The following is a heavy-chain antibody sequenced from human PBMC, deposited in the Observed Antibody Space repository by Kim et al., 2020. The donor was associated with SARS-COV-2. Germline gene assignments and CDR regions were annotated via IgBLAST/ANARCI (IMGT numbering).Heavy chain of an antibody. V-gene: IGHV1-46*01. J-gene: IGHJ5*02. Sequence: ASVKVSCKASGYTFTSYYMHWVRQAPGQGLEWMGIINPSGGSTSYAQKFQGRVTMTRDTSTSTVYMELSSLRSEDTAVYYCASDEGITMVRGVMGVFDPWGQGTLVTVSS. CDR3: ASDEGITMVRGVMGVFDP. CDR2: INPSGGST. D-gene: IGHD3-10*01. CDR1: GYTFTSYY.